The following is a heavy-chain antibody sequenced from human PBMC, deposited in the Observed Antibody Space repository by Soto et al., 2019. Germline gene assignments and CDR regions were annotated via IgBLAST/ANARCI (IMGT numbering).Heavy chain of an antibody. J-gene: IGHJ5*02. Sequence: GGSLRLSCAASGFTFSSYAMHWVRQAPGKGLEWVAVISYDGSNKHYADSVEGRFTISRDNSKNTLYLQMNSLRAEDTAVYYCARENYDSSGYYYEVFHWFDPWGQGTLVTVSS. CDR2: ISYDGSNK. CDR1: GFTFSSYA. D-gene: IGHD3-22*01. CDR3: ARENYDSSGYYYEVFHWFDP. V-gene: IGHV3-30-3*01.